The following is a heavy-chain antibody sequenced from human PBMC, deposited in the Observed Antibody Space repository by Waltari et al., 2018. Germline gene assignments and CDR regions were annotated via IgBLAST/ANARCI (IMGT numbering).Heavy chain of an antibody. CDR2: INVAGGYI. D-gene: IGHD5-12*01. CDR3: ARKAGSGYPYGPFYYDN. CDR1: GFRFGDYW. V-gene: IGHV3-74*01. J-gene: IGHJ4*02. Sequence: EVHLAESGGGVVQPGGSLRLSCTGSGFRFGDYWLHWVRQAPGKGLEWVSRINVAGGYISYGDSVKGRFTISRDNAKNTVFLQLNSLRADDTAVYFCARKAGSGYPYGPFYYDNWGQGTLVTVSS.